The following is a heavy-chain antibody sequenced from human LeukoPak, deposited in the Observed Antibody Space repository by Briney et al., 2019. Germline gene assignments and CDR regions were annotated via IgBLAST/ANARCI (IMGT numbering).Heavy chain of an antibody. CDR1: GFTFSSYA. J-gene: IGHJ6*02. V-gene: IGHV3-30-3*01. CDR3: ARDGHYYYGMDV. Sequence: GGSLRLSCAASGFTFSSYAMHWVRQAPGKGLEWVAVISYDGSNKYYADSVKGRFTISRDNPKNTLYLQMNSLRAEDTAVYYCARDGHYYYGMDVWGQGTTVTVSS. CDR2: ISYDGSNK.